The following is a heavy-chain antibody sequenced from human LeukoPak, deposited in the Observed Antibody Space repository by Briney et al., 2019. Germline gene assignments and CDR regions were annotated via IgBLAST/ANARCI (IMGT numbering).Heavy chain of an antibody. Sequence: ASVKVSCKASGYTFTSYYMHWVRQAPGQGLEWMGIINPSGGSTSYAQKFQGRVTMTRDTSTSTVYMELSSLRSEDTAVYYCARDSKARVEMATQLDYWGQGTLVTVSS. CDR1: GYTFTSYY. D-gene: IGHD5-24*01. J-gene: IGHJ4*02. CDR3: ARDSKARVEMATQLDY. CDR2: INPSGGST. V-gene: IGHV1-46*01.